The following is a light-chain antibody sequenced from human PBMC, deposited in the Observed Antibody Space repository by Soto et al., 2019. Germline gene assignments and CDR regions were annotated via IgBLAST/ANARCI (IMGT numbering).Light chain of an antibody. J-gene: IGKJ1*01. CDR3: QQYDQWWT. CDR2: GAS. CDR1: QSVSSSY. Sequence: EIVMTQSPATLSVSPGERATLSCRASQSVSSSYLAWYQQKPGQAPRLLIYGASSRATGIPARFSGSGSGTEYSLTISSLQSEDFGVYFCQQYDQWWTFGQGTKVDIK. V-gene: IGKV3-15*01.